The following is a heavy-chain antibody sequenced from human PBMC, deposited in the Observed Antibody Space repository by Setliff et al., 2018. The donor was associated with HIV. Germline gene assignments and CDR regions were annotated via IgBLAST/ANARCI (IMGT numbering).Heavy chain of an antibody. V-gene: IGHV1-69*05. CDR2: IIPMFGTG. Sequence: SVKVSCQTSGGNFSSYGISWVRQAPGQGREWMVGIIPMFGTGFYAQKFQGRVTITTDKSKSTVYMELSSLSSEDTAVFYCARVGHSDSYHYYGMDVWGQGTTVTVSS. CDR1: GGNFSSYG. J-gene: IGHJ6*02. D-gene: IGHD6-13*01. CDR3: ARVGHSDSYHYYGMDV.